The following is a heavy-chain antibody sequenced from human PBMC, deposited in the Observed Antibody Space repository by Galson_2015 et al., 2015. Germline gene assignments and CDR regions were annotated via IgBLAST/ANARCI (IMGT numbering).Heavy chain of an antibody. CDR3: AKEADVAVAGYAEYFQH. V-gene: IGHV3-23*01. J-gene: IGHJ1*01. D-gene: IGHD6-19*01. Sequence: SLRLSCAASGFPFNIYAMSWVRQAPGKGLEWVSAISGSGGSTYYADSVKGRFTISRDNSKNALYLQMNSLRAEDTAVYYCAKEADVAVAGYAEYFQHWGQGTLVTVSS. CDR2: ISGSGGST. CDR1: GFPFNIYA.